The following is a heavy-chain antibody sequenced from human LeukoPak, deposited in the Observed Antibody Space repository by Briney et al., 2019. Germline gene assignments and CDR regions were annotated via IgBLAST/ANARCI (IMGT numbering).Heavy chain of an antibody. Sequence: SETLSLTCTVSGGSISSYYWSWIRQPPGKGLEWIGYIYYSGSTNYNPSLKSRVTISVDTSKNQFSLKLSSVTAADTAVYYCAREGTTGLWFGESGDASDIWGQGTMVTVSS. D-gene: IGHD3-10*01. CDR2: IYYSGST. J-gene: IGHJ3*02. CDR1: GGSISSYY. V-gene: IGHV4-59*01. CDR3: AREGTTGLWFGESGDASDI.